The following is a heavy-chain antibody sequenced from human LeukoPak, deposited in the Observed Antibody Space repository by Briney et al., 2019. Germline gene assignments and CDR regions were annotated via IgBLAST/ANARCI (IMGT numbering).Heavy chain of an antibody. D-gene: IGHD6-19*01. CDR3: AREGGSSGSFDY. Sequence: GASVKVSCKASGYTFTSYYMNWVRQAPGQGLEWMGIINPSGGSTSYAQKFQGRVTMTRDMSTSTVYMELSSLRSEDTAVYYCAREGGSSGSFDYWGQGTLVTVSS. J-gene: IGHJ4*02. CDR1: GYTFTSYY. V-gene: IGHV1-46*01. CDR2: INPSGGST.